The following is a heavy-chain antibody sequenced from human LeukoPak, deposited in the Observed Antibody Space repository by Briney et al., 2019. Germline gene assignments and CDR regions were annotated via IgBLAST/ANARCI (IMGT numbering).Heavy chain of an antibody. J-gene: IGHJ4*02. CDR3: ARRYCSSTSCCEGADY. V-gene: IGHV1-18*01. D-gene: IGHD2-2*01. CDR2: ISAYNGNT. CDR1: GYTFTSYG. Sequence: GASVKVSCKASGYTFTSYGISWVRQAPGQELEWMGWISAYNGNTNYAQKLQGRVTMTTDTSTSTAYMELRSLRSDDTAVYYCARRYCSSTSCCEGADYWGQGTLVTVSS.